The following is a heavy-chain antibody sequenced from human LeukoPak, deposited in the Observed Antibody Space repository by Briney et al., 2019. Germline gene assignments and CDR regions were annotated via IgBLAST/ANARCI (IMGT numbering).Heavy chain of an antibody. V-gene: IGHV3-21*01. J-gene: IGHJ3*02. D-gene: IGHD6-6*01. CDR1: GFTFSSYT. Sequence: PGGSLRLSCAASGFTFSSYTMNWVRQAPGKGLEWVSSIHESGGYIYYADSVKGRFTISRDNAEKSLFLQMDSLRAEDTAVYYCASSSDAFDIWGQGKMVTVSS. CDR3: ASSSDAFDI. CDR2: IHESGGYI.